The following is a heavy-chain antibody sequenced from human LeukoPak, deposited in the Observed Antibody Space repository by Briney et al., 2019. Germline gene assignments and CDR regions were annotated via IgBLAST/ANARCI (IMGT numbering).Heavy chain of an antibody. CDR3: AKDSSGWYGWFDP. V-gene: IGHV3-23*01. D-gene: IGHD6-19*01. J-gene: IGHJ5*02. CDR2: ISGSGGST. CDR1: GFTYSKYA. Sequence: GGSLRLSCAASGFTYSKYAMSWVRQAPGKGLEWVSTISGSGGSTYYADSVKGRFTISRDNSKNTLYLQMNSLRAEDTAVYYCAKDSSGWYGWFDPWGQGTLVTVSS.